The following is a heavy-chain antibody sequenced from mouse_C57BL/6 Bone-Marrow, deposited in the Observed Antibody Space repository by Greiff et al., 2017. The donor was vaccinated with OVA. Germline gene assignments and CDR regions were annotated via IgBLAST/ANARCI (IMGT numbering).Heavy chain of an antibody. CDR2: IYPRSGNT. D-gene: IGHD2-4*01. J-gene: IGHJ4*01. CDR1: GYTFTSYG. V-gene: IGHV1-81*01. Sequence: VKLVESGAELARPGASVKLSCKASGYTFTSYGISWVKQRTGQGLEWIGEIYPRSGNTYYNEKFKGKATLTADKSSSTAYMELRSLTSEDSAVYFCAREEGLPAMDYWGQGTSVTVSS. CDR3: AREEGLPAMDY.